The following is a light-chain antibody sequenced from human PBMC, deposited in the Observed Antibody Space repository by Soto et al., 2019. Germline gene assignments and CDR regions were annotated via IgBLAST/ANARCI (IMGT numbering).Light chain of an antibody. Sequence: EIVLTQSPATLSLSPGERATLSCRASQSVSSYLAWYQQKPGQAPRLLIYDASNRATGIPARFSGSGSGTDFTLTISSLEPVVFAIQRSPKRTHCPRKTLYRNRFG. CDR3: PKRTHCPRKTLYRNR. CDR2: DAS. V-gene: IGKV3-11*01. J-gene: IGKJ1*01. CDR1: QSVSSY.